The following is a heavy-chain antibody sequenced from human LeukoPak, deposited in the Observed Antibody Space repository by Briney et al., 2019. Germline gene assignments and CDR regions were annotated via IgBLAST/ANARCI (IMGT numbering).Heavy chain of an antibody. J-gene: IGHJ6*03. V-gene: IGHV1-69*05. D-gene: IGHD2-2*01. Sequence: SVEVSCKASGGTFSSYAISWVRQAPGQGLEWMGGIIPIFGTANYAQKFQGRVTITTDESTSTAYMELSSLRSEDTAVYYCASGKLGYCSSTSCYRYYYYYYMDVWGKGTTVTVSS. CDR3: ASGKLGYCSSTSCYRYYYYYYMDV. CDR2: IIPIFGTA. CDR1: GGTFSSYA.